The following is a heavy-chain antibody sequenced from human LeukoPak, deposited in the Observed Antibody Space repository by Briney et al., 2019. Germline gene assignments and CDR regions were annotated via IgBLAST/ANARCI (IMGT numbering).Heavy chain of an antibody. CDR2: INHSGST. CDR3: AIGYSSFNY. V-gene: IGHV4-34*01. CDR1: GGSFSGYY. D-gene: IGHD6-19*01. J-gene: IGHJ4*02. Sequence: SETLSLTCAVYGGSFSGYYWSWIRQPPGKGLEWTGEINHSGSTNYNPSLKSRVTISVDTSKNQFSLKLSSVTAADTAVYYCAIGYSSFNYWGQGTLVTVSS.